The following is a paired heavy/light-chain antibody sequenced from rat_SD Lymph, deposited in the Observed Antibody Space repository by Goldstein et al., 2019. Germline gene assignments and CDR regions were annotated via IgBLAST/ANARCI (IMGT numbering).Heavy chain of an antibody. J-gene: IGHJ3*01. D-gene: IGHD1-2*01. CDR3: TTGTSYYYSSSQFAY. CDR1: GFTFSNYY. CDR2: ISTGGGST. Sequence: EVQLVESGGGLVQPGRSLKLSCAASGFTFSNYYMAWVRQAPTKGLEWVAYISTGGGSTYYRDSVKGRFTISRDNAKSTLYLQMDSLRSEDTATYYCTTGTSYYYSSSQFAYWGQGTLVTVSS. V-gene: IGHV5-27*01.
Light chain of an antibody. Sequence: DIQMTQSPSFLSASVGERVTLSCKASQNINKYLDWYQQKLGEAPKLLIYNTNNLHTGIPSRFSGSGSGTDYTLTISSLQPEDVATYFCLQRNSWPTFGAGTKLELK. J-gene: IGKJ2-1*01. CDR2: NTN. CDR1: QNINKY. CDR3: LQRNSWPT. V-gene: IGKV22S7*01.